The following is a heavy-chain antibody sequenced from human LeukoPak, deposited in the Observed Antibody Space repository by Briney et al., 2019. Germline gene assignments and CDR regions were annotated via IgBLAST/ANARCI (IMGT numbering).Heavy chain of an antibody. J-gene: IGHJ4*02. CDR3: VRVAAAGKGFDY. D-gene: IGHD6-25*01. CDR2: ISGSGGST. CDR1: GFTFSSYG. Sequence: GGSLRLSCAASGFTFSSYGMSWVRQAPGKGLEWVSAISGSGGSTYYPGSVKGRFTISRENAKNSLYLQMNSLRAGDTAVYYCVRVAAAGKGFDYWGQGTLVTVSS. V-gene: IGHV3-23*01.